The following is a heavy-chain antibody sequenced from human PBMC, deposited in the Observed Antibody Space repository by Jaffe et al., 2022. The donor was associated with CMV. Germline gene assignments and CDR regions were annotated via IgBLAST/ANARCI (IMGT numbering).Heavy chain of an antibody. CDR2: IRSKAYGGTT. Sequence: EVQLVESGGGLVQPGRSLRLSCTASGFTFGDYAMSWVRQAPGKGLEWVGFIRSKAYGGTTEYAASVKGRFTISRDDSKSIAYLQMNSLKTEDTAVYYCTTGPIFGVGTRRKFDYWGQGTLVTVSS. V-gene: IGHV3-49*04. CDR3: TTGPIFGVGTRRKFDY. CDR1: GFTFGDYA. J-gene: IGHJ4*02. D-gene: IGHD3-3*01.